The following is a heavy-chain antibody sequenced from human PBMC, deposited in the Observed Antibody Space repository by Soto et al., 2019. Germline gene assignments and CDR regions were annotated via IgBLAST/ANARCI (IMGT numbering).Heavy chain of an antibody. V-gene: IGHV3-64*07. CDR1: GFTFSSET. Sequence: EVQLMESGGGVVQPGGSLRLSCAASGFTFSSETMFWVRQAPGKGLEHITAISKNGDSTFYADSVKGRFSISRDNSKNTLYLQMGSLRAEDMGVYYCATREGFAYWGQGTLVTVSS. J-gene: IGHJ4*02. CDR2: ISKNGDST. CDR3: ATREGFAY.